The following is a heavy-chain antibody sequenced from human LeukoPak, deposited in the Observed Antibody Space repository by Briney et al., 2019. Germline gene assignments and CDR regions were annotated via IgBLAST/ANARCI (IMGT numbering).Heavy chain of an antibody. Sequence: PSETLSLTCTVSGGSISSYYWSWLRQPPGKGLEWIGYIYYSGSTNYNPSLKSRVTISVDTSKNQFSLKLSSVTAADTAVYYCARGGIAVAGTFDPWGQGTLVTVSS. CDR3: ARGGIAVAGTFDP. CDR1: GGSISSYY. V-gene: IGHV4-59*01. CDR2: IYYSGST. J-gene: IGHJ5*02. D-gene: IGHD6-19*01.